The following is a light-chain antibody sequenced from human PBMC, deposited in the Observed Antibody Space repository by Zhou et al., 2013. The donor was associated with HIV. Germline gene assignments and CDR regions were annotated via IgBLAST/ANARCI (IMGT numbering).Light chain of an antibody. CDR3: QQYGSSLVT. J-gene: IGKJ4*01. Sequence: EIVLTQSPATLSLSPGERATLSCRASQSVSSFLAWYQQKPGRPPTLLIYGASNRAPGIPDRFSGSGSGTDFTLSISRLEPEDFALYFCQQYGSSLVTFGGGTKVEIK. CDR1: QSVSSF. CDR2: GAS. V-gene: IGKV3-20*01.